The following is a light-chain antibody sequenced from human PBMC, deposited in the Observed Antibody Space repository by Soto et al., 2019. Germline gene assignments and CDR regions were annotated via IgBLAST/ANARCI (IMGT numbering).Light chain of an antibody. CDR3: LHYGTAQWT. CDR2: GAS. J-gene: IGKJ1*01. V-gene: IGKV3-20*01. CDR1: QSVTRSS. Sequence: EVVLTQSPATLSLSPGERATLSCRASQSVTRSSLAWYQQKPGQSPRLLIPGASSRATGIPDRFSGGGSGTDFIFNITSLEPEDFAMYYCLHYGTAQWTFGQGTKVDI.